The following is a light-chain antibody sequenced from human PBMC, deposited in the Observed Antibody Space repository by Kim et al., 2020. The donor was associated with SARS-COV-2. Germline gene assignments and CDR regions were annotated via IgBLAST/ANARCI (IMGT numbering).Light chain of an antibody. CDR1: SRCLASNF. CDR3: QSYESSPSPV. Sequence: TVRLSCHHSSRCLASNFAQWYLQRPGSSPTTVIYEDNQRPSGVSDLFSGSIDSSSNSASLTISGLKTEDEADYYCQSYESSPSPVFGGGTQLTVL. V-gene: IGLV6-57*01. J-gene: IGLJ3*02. CDR2: EDN.